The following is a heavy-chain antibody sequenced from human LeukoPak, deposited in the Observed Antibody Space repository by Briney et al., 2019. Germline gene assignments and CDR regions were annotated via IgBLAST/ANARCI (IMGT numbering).Heavy chain of an antibody. D-gene: IGHD3-10*01. V-gene: IGHV1-2*02. J-gene: IGHJ4*02. CDR2: TNPNSGGT. CDR3: ARVGSYGSGSYYNDGFDY. CDR1: GYTFTGYY. Sequence: GASVKVSCKASGYTFTGYYMHWVRQAPGQGLEWMGWTNPNSGGTNYAQKFQGRVTMTRDTSISTAYMELSRLRSDDTAVYYCARVGSYGSGSYYNDGFDYWGQGTLVTVSS.